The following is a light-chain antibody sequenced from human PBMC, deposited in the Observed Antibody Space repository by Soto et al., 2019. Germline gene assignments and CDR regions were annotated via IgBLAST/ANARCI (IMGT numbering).Light chain of an antibody. CDR3: QQYGSSGT. V-gene: IGKV3-20*01. Sequence: EIVLTPSPGTLSLSPGERATLSCRASQSVSSSYLAWYQQKPGQAPRLLMYGASTRATAIPARFSGSGSGTDFTLTISRLEPEDFAVYYCQQYGSSGTFGQGTKVDIK. CDR2: GAS. J-gene: IGKJ1*01. CDR1: QSVSSSY.